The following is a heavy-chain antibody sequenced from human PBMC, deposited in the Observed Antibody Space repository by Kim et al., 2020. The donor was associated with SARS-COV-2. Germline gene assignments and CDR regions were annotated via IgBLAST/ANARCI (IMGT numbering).Heavy chain of an antibody. V-gene: IGHV4-31*02. J-gene: IGHJ3*02. CDR3: ARATFYDFWSGNAFDI. D-gene: IGHD3-3*01. Sequence: PKGRVTKSVNTSKNQFSLKLSSVTAADTAVYYCARATFYDFWSGNAFDIWGQGTMVTVSS.